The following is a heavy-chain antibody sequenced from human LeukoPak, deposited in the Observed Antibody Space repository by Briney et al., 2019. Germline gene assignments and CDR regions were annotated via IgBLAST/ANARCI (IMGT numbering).Heavy chain of an antibody. D-gene: IGHD4-17*01. Sequence: GVSLRLSCAASGFTVSSNYMSWVRQAPGKGLEWVSVIYSGGSTYYADSVKGRFTISRDNSKNTLYLQMNSLRAEDTAVYYCARERDDYGSYWYFDLWGRGTLVTVSS. J-gene: IGHJ2*01. V-gene: IGHV3-53*01. CDR1: GFTVSSNY. CDR2: IYSGGST. CDR3: ARERDDYGSYWYFDL.